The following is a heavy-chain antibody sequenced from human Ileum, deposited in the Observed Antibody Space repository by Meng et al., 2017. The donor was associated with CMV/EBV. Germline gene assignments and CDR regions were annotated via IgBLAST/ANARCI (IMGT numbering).Heavy chain of an antibody. Sequence: FTLGNAWMNWVRQPPGKGLEWVGRVRSTPVGWTTDFAAPVKDRISVMKDDARNTVHLQMYGLEPEDTGVYFCTFAVALSYNDGMDVWGQGTTVTVSS. V-gene: IGHV3-15*01. CDR1: FTLGNAW. J-gene: IGHJ6*02. CDR3: TFAVALSYNDGMDV. CDR2: VRSTPVGWTT. D-gene: IGHD6-19*01.